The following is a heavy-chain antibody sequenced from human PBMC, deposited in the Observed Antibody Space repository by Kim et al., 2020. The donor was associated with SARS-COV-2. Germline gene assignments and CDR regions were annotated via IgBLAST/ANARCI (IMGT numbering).Heavy chain of an antibody. CDR3: ARGGAPGFYRVPCNT. J-gene: IGHJ5*02. D-gene: IGHD3-10*01. Sequence: ADAVKGRFNISRDNSKNTLFLQMNSLRVEDTARYYCARGGAPGFYRVPCNTWGQGTQVIVSS. V-gene: IGHV3-53*01.